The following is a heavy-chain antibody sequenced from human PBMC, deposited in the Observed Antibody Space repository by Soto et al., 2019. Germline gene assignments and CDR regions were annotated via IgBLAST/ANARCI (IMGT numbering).Heavy chain of an antibody. CDR1: GFTFSSYA. J-gene: IGHJ4*02. D-gene: IGHD3-10*01. CDR2: ISGSSTST. CDR3: AKDPSSGFAMENYFDY. V-gene: IGHV3-23*01. Sequence: EVQLSGSGGGLVQPGGSLRLSCAASGFTFSSYAMSWVRQAPGKGLEWVSAISGSSTSTYYADSVKGRFTISRDNSKNTLYLQMNSLRAEDTAVYYCAKDPSSGFAMENYFDYWGQGTRVTVSS.